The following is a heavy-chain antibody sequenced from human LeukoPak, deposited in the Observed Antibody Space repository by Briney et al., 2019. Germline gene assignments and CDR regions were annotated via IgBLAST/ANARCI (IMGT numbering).Heavy chain of an antibody. D-gene: IGHD5-24*01. Sequence: SETLSLTCTVSGGSISSNSWTWIRQPPGKGLEWIGSILSGGSTDYNPSLKSRVTISVDTSKNQFSLKLSSVTAADMAVYYCARRRDGNYFDYWGQGTPVTVCS. J-gene: IGHJ4*02. V-gene: IGHV4-59*08. CDR3: ARRRDGNYFDY. CDR2: ILSGGST. CDR1: GGSISSNS.